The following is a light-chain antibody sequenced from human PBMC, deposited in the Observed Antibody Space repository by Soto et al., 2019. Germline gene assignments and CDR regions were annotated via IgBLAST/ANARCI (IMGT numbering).Light chain of an antibody. CDR2: EVT. V-gene: IGLV2-8*01. CDR1: SSDVGGYNY. J-gene: IGLJ3*02. CDR3: SSHAGIINVV. Sequence: QSVLTQPPSASGSPGQSVTISCTGTSSDVGGYNYVSWYQHHPGKAPKLIIYEVTKRPSGVPDRFSGSKSGNTASLTVSGLLAEDEADYYCSSHAGIINVVFGGGTQLTVL.